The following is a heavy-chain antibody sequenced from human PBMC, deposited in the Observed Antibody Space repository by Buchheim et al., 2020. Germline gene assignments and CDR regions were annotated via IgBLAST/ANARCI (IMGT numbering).Heavy chain of an antibody. Sequence: QVQLVESGGGVVQPGRSLRLSCAASGFTFSSYGMHWVRQAPGKGLEWVAVIWYDGSNKYYADSVKGRFTISRDNAKNSLYLQMNSLRAEDTAVYYCAREGRWDFIAAAGKPYYYYGMDVWGQGTT. D-gene: IGHD6-13*01. V-gene: IGHV3-33*01. CDR1: GFTFSSYG. CDR2: IWYDGSNK. J-gene: IGHJ6*02. CDR3: AREGRWDFIAAAGKPYYYYGMDV.